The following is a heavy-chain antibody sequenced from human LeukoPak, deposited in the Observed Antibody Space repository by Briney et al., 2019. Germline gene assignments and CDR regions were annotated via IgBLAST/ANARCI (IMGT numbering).Heavy chain of an antibody. CDR1: GFTISSNY. J-gene: IGHJ4*02. V-gene: IGHV3-30-3*01. CDR2: IAYDGSNK. CDR3: ARSGGATGLSHFDY. Sequence: GGSLRLPCAASGFTISSNYMTWVRQAQGKGLERVAVIAYDGSNKFYTGSVKGRFTISRDNSKNTLYLQRNGLRPENTAVYYWARSGGATGLSHFDYWGQGTLVTVSS. D-gene: IGHD1-26*01.